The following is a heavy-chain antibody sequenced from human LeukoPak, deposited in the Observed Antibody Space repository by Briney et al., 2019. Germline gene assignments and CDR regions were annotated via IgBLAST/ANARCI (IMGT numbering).Heavy chain of an antibody. CDR3: AREQPTIDCSSTSCSMGGFDY. J-gene: IGHJ4*02. V-gene: IGHV7-4-1*02. D-gene: IGHD2-2*01. CDR2: INTNTGNP. Sequence: GASVKVSCKASGYTFTSYAMNWVRQAPGQGLEWMGWINTNTGNPTYAQGFTGRFVFSLDTSVSTAYLQISSPKAEDTAVYYCAREQPTIDCSSTSCSMGGFDYWGQGTLVTVSS. CDR1: GYTFTSYA.